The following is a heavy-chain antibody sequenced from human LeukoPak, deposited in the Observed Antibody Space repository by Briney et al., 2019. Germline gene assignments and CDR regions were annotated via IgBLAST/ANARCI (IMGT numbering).Heavy chain of an antibody. J-gene: IGHJ4*02. Sequence: SETLSLTCTVSGGSISDYRWTWIRQSPGKTLEWIGCTHKSGSTHYNPSLRSRVTISLDTSKSQLSLRLNSVTAPDTAVYYCAKDRGIISDYWGQGTLVTVSS. CDR1: GGSISDYR. D-gene: IGHD3-10*01. CDR3: AKDRGIISDY. CDR2: THKSGST. V-gene: IGHV4-59*01.